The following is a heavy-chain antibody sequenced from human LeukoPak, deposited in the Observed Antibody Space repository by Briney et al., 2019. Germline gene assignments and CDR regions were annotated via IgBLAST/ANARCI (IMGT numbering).Heavy chain of an antibody. Sequence: PSETLSLTCAVYGGSFSGYYWSWIRQPPGKGLEWIGEINHSGSTNYNPSLKSRVTISVDTSKNQFSLKLSSVTAADTAVYYCARVRRRSYYDWFDPWGQETLVTVSS. J-gene: IGHJ5*02. CDR3: ARVRRRSYYDWFDP. D-gene: IGHD1-26*01. CDR2: INHSGST. CDR1: GGSFSGYY. V-gene: IGHV4-34*01.